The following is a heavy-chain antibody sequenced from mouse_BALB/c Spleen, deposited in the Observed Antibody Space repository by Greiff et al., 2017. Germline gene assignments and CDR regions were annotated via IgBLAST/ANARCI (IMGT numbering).Heavy chain of an antibody. CDR3: ARGKDFDY. CDR1: GYTFTSYN. Sequence: QVQLQQPGAELVKPGASVKMSCKASGYTFTSYNMHWVKQTPGQGLEWIGAIYPGNGDTSYNQKFKGKATLTADKSSSTAYMQLSSLTSEDSAVYYCARGKDFDYWGQGTTLTVAS. CDR2: IYPGNGDT. J-gene: IGHJ2*01. V-gene: IGHV1-12*01.